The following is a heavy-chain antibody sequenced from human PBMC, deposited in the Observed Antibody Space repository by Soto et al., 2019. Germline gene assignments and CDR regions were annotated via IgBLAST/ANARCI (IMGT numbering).Heavy chain of an antibody. D-gene: IGHD3-22*01. Sequence: SGPTLVNPTQTLTLTCTFSGFSLSTIGMCVSWIRQPPGKALEWLALIDWDDDKYYSTSLKTRLTISKDTSKNQVVLTMTNMDPVDTATYYCARIWYYYDSSGYYYAVFDYWGQGTLVTVSS. CDR2: IDWDDDK. CDR3: ARIWYYYDSSGYYYAVFDY. V-gene: IGHV2-70*01. CDR1: GFSLSTIGMC. J-gene: IGHJ4*02.